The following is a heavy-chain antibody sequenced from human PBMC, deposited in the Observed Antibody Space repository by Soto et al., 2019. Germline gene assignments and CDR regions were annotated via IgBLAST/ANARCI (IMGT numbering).Heavy chain of an antibody. D-gene: IGHD3-9*01. Sequence: PGGSLRLSCAASGFTFDDYGMSWVRQAPGKGLEWVSGINWNGGSTGYADSVKGRFTISRDNAKNSLYLQMNSLRAEDTALYYCARDPSYDILTESAFDIWGQGTMVTVSS. V-gene: IGHV3-20*04. J-gene: IGHJ3*02. CDR2: INWNGGST. CDR1: GFTFDDYG. CDR3: ARDPSYDILTESAFDI.